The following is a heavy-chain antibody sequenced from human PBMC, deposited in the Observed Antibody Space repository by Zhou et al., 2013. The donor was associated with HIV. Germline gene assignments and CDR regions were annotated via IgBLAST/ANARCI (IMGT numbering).Heavy chain of an antibody. V-gene: IGHV1-24*01. CDR1: GYTLTESS. CDR3: ATVLDPRSGSVPPXDY. D-gene: IGHD6-19*01. Sequence: QVQLVQSGAEVKKPGASVKVSCKVSGYTLTESSMHWVRQAPGKGLEWMGGFDPEDFETIYAQKFQGRVTMTEDTSTDTAYMELSSLKSEDTALYYCATVLDPRSGSVPPXDYVGQGTLVHRLL. J-gene: IGHJ4*02. CDR2: FDPEDFET.